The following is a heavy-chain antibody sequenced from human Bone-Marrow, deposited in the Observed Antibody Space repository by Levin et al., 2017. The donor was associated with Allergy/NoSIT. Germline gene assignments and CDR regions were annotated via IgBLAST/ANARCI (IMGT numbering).Heavy chain of an antibody. V-gene: IGHV1-69*13. CDR2: IIPIFGTA. Sequence: GASVKVSCKASGGTFSSYAISWVRQAPGQGLEWMGGIIPIFGTANYAQKFQGRVTITADESTSTAYMELSSLRSEDTAVYYCARDFRVAGSDWGFDYWGQGTLVTVSS. CDR3: ARDFRVAGSDWGFDY. J-gene: IGHJ4*02. CDR1: GGTFSSYA. D-gene: IGHD6-19*01.